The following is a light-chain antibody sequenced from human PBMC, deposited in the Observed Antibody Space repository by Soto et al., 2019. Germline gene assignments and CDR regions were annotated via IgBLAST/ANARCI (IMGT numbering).Light chain of an antibody. CDR3: TSYSISDIFDV. V-gene: IGLV2-14*01. CDR2: QVT. Sequence: QSVLTQPASVSGSPGQSITISCTGTSSDIGGYYYVSWYQHHPGKAPKLLIYQVTNRPSRVSNRFSGSKSGNTASLTISGLQADDEADYYCTSYSISDIFDVFGTGTKGTVL. CDR1: SSDIGGYYY. J-gene: IGLJ1*01.